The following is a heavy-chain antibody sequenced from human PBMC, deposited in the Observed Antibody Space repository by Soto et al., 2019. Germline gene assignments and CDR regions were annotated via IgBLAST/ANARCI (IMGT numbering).Heavy chain of an antibody. D-gene: IGHD6-13*01. Sequence: ETLSLTCIVSGASISSRSSYWGWIRQPPGKGLEWVGTFYSGSTYNNPSLKSRVTISVDTSKNQFSLKLSSVAAEDTAIYYCATTRGIAVGGSFDHWGQGTLVTVSS. V-gene: IGHV4-39*01. CDR3: ATTRGIAVGGSFDH. CDR2: FYSGST. CDR1: GASISSRSSY. J-gene: IGHJ5*02.